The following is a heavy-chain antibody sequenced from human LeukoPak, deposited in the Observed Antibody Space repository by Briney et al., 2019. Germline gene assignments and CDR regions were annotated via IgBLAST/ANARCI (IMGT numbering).Heavy chain of an antibody. J-gene: IGHJ3*02. V-gene: IGHV6-1*01. CDR2: TYYRSKWYN. D-gene: IGHD6-19*01. CDR1: GDSVSSNSAT. CDR3: ARVSSSGWYYGVYAFDI. Sequence: SQTLSLTCAISGDSVSSNSATWNWIRQSPSRGLEWLGRTYYRSKWYNDYAVSVKSRITINPDTSKNQFSLQLNSVTPEDTAVYYCARVSSSGWYYGVYAFDIWGQGTMVTVSS.